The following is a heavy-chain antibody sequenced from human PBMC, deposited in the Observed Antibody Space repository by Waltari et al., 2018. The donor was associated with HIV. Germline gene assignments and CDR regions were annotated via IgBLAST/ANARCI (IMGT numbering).Heavy chain of an antibody. CDR2: INSDGSST. Sequence: EVQLVESGGGLVQPGGSLRLSCAASGFTFSSYWMHWVRQAPGKGLVWVSRINSDGSSTSYADSVKGRFTISRDNAKNTLYLQMNSLRAEDTAVYYCARVGPGTGWFDPWGQGTLVTVSS. V-gene: IGHV3-74*01. CDR3: ARVGPGTGWFDP. D-gene: IGHD1-1*01. J-gene: IGHJ5*02. CDR1: GFTFSSYW.